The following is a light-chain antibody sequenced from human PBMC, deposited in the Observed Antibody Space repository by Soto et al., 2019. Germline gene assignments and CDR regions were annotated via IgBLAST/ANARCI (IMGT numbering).Light chain of an antibody. CDR1: QSVNSNY. J-gene: IGKJ2*01. CDR3: QQYGSSVYT. Sequence: IVLTQSPGTLSLSPGARATLSCRASQSVNSNYLAWYQQKPGQAPRLLIYGASNRATGIPDRFSGSGSGTDFTLTISRLEPEDFAVFYCQQYGSSVYTFGQGTKLEIK. V-gene: IGKV3-20*01. CDR2: GAS.